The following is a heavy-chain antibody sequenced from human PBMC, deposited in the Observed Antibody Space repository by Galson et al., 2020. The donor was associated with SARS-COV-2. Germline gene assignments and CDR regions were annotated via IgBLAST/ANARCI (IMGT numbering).Heavy chain of an antibody. Sequence: ASVKVSCKVSGYTLTELSMHWVRQAPGKGLEWMGGFDPEDGETIYAQKFQGRVTMTEDTSTDTASMELSSLRSEDTAVYYCASPGVTVVTPVWTRYYYGMDVWGQGTTVTVSS. CDR2: FDPEDGET. D-gene: IGHD2-21*02. J-gene: IGHJ6*02. CDR3: ASPGVTVVTPVWTRYYYGMDV. CDR1: GYTLTELS. V-gene: IGHV1-24*01.